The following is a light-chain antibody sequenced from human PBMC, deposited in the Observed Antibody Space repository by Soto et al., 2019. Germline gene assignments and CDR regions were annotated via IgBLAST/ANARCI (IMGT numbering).Light chain of an antibody. V-gene: IGLV2-14*03. CDR2: GVT. Sequence: QSVLTQPTAVSWCPGQSITISCTGNHNDIGTYDYVSWYQQHPGRAPRLLIHGVTTRPSGISGRFSASKSGLTASLTISGLQPEEEADYCCSSFTSNRIYVFGPGTKVTXL. CDR1: HNDIGTYDY. J-gene: IGLJ1*01. CDR3: SSFTSNRIYV.